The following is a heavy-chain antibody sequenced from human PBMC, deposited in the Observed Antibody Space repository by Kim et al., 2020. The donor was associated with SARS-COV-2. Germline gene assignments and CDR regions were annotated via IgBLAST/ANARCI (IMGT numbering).Heavy chain of an antibody. J-gene: IGHJ5*02. D-gene: IGHD1-26*01. V-gene: IGHV4-39*07. CDR3: ARDASGSYSPYSWFDP. CDR2: IYYSGST. CDR1: GGSISGSSYY. Sequence: SETLSLTCTVSGGSISGSSYYWGWIRQPPGKGLEWIGSIYYSGSTYYNPSLKSRVTISVDTSKNQFSLKLSSVTAADTAVYYCARDASGSYSPYSWFDP.